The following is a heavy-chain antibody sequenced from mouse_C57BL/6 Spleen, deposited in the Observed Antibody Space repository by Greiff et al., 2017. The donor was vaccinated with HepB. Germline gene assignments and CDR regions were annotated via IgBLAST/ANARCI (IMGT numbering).Heavy chain of an antibody. V-gene: IGHV1-19*01. CDR1: GYTFTDYY. CDR3: ARDYGSSLDV. Sequence: EVQLQQSGPVLVKPGASVKMSCKASGYTFTDYYMNWVKQSHGKRLEWIGVINPYNGGTSYNQKFKGKATLTVDKSSSTAYMELNSLTSEDSAVYYCARDYGSSLDVWGTGTTVTVSS. D-gene: IGHD1-1*01. J-gene: IGHJ1*03. CDR2: INPYNGGT.